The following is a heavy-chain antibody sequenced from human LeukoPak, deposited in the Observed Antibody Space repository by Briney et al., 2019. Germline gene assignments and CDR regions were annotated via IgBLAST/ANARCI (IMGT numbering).Heavy chain of an antibody. D-gene: IGHD3-22*01. V-gene: IGHV1-2*02. CDR2: INPNSGGT. CDR3: ARGDRITMIVVVIDY. Sequence: ASVKVSCKASGYTFTGYYTHWVRQAPGQGLEWMGWINPNSGGTNYAQKFQGRVTMTRDTSISTAYMELSRLRSDDTAVYYCARGDRITMIVVVIDYWGQGTLVTVSS. CDR1: GYTFTGYY. J-gene: IGHJ4*02.